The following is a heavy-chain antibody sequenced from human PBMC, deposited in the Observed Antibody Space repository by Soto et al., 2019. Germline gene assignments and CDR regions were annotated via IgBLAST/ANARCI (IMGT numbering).Heavy chain of an antibody. Sequence: PGGSLRLSCAASGFTFSSYGMHWVRQAPGKGLEWVAVISYDGSNKYYADSVKGRFTISRDNSRNTLYLQMNSLRAEDTAVYYCAKVLRGDGGYFDSWYFDYWGQGTLVTVSS. CDR1: GFTFSSYG. D-gene: IGHD3-9*01. CDR3: AKVLRGDGGYFDSWYFDY. V-gene: IGHV3-30*18. CDR2: ISYDGSNK. J-gene: IGHJ4*02.